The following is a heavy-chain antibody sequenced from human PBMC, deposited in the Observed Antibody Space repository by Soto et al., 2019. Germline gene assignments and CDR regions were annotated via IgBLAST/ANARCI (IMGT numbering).Heavy chain of an antibody. CDR2: ISWNSGSI. CDR3: AKDPLGWVPAAISMDV. Sequence: GGSLRLSCAASGFTFDDYAMHWVRQAPGKGLEWVSGISWNSGSIGYADSVKGRFTISRDNAKNSLYLQMNSLRAEDTALYYCAKDPLGWVPAAISMDVWGQGTTVTVSS. V-gene: IGHV3-9*01. D-gene: IGHD2-2*01. CDR1: GFTFDDYA. J-gene: IGHJ6*02.